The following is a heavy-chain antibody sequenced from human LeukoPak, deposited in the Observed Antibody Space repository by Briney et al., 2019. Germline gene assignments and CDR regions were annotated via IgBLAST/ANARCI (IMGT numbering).Heavy chain of an antibody. D-gene: IGHD5-12*01. CDR2: ISYDGSNK. V-gene: IGHV3-30-3*01. CDR1: GFTFSGYA. Sequence: GGSLRLSCAASGFTFSGYAMHWVRQAPGKGLEWVAVISYDGSNKYYADSVKGRFTISRDNSKNTLYLQMNSLRAEDTAVYYCAREVPTSYLDYWGQGTLVTVSS. J-gene: IGHJ4*02. CDR3: AREVPTSYLDY.